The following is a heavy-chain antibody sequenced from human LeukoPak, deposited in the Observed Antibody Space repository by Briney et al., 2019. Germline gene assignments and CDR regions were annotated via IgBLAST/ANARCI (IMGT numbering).Heavy chain of an antibody. J-gene: IGHJ4*02. V-gene: IGHV3-23*01. CDR2: ISNSGGTT. CDR3: AKNMVRGVIMSSSFDY. D-gene: IGHD3-10*01. CDR1: GFTFSSYA. Sequence: GGSLRLSCAVSGFTFSSYAMSWVRQAPGKGLEWVSTISNSGGTTYYADSVKGRFTISRDDSENTLYLQMNSLRAENTAVYYCAKNMVRGVIMSSSFDYWGQGTLVTVSS.